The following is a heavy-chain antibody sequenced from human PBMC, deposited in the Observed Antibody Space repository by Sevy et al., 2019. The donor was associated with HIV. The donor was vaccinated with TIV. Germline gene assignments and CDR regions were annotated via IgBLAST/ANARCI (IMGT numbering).Heavy chain of an antibody. CDR2: IYSGGST. Sequence: GGSLRLSCAASGFTVSSNYMSWVRQAPGKGLEWVSVIYSGGSTYYADSVKGRFTISRDNSKNTLYLQMNSLRAEDTAVYYCATTTPYYYDSSGYCDYWGQGTLVTVSS. J-gene: IGHJ4*02. CDR3: ATTTPYYYDSSGYCDY. D-gene: IGHD3-22*01. CDR1: GFTVSSNY. V-gene: IGHV3-53*01.